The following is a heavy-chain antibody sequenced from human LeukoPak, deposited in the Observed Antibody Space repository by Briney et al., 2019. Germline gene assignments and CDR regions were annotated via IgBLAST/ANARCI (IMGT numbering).Heavy chain of an antibody. Sequence: PSETLSLTCAVSGGSISSGGYSWSWLRQPPGKGLEWIGYFYHSGSTYYNPSLKSRVTISVDRSKHQFSLKLSSVTAADTAVYYCARASLLRYFEGFDYWGQGTLVTVSS. J-gene: IGHJ4*02. CDR2: FYHSGST. D-gene: IGHD3-9*01. V-gene: IGHV4-30-2*01. CDR3: ARASLLRYFEGFDY. CDR1: GGSISSGGYS.